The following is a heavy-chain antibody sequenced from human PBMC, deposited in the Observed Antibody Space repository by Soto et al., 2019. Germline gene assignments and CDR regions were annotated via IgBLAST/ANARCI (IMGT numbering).Heavy chain of an antibody. Sequence: ASVKVSCKASGYTFTSYAMHWVRQAPGQRLEWMGWINAGNGNTKYSQKFQGRVTITRDTSASTAYMELSSLRAEDTAVYYCARDTLADSSGYSFDYWGQGTLVTAPQ. CDR1: GYTFTSYA. D-gene: IGHD3-22*01. CDR2: INAGNGNT. J-gene: IGHJ4*02. CDR3: ARDTLADSSGYSFDY. V-gene: IGHV1-3*01.